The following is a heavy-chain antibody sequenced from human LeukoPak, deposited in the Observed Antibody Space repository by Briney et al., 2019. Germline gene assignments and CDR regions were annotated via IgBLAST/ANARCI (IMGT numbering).Heavy chain of an antibody. CDR3: ARGIIAAAGTSDY. CDR2: INPNSGGT. D-gene: IGHD6-13*01. V-gene: IGHV1-2*02. CDR1: GYTFTGYY. J-gene: IGHJ4*02. Sequence: GASVKLSCKASGYTFTGYYMHWVRQAPGQGLEWMGWINPNSGGTNYAQKFQGRVTMTRDTSISTAYMELSRLRSDDTAVYYCARGIIAAAGTSDYWGQGTLVTVSS.